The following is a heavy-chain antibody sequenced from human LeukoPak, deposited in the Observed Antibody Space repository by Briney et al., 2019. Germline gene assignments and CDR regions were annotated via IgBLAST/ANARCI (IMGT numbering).Heavy chain of an antibody. J-gene: IGHJ4*02. D-gene: IGHD2-15*01. Sequence: ASVKVSCKASGYSFTDYYIHWVRQAPRQGFEWMGWINPKSGATDYSQKFQGRVTLTRDTSIAAAYMELSNLRSDDTAVYYCVRAGPAAPLDYWGQGTLVTVSP. CDR2: INPKSGAT. CDR3: VRAGPAAPLDY. CDR1: GYSFTDYY. V-gene: IGHV1-2*02.